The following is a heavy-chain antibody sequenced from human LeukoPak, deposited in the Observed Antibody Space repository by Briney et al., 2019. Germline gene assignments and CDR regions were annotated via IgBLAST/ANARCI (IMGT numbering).Heavy chain of an antibody. D-gene: IGHD3-22*01. Sequence: PSESMSLPCTVSGGSFTTYYGNWYRQPPGQGLDRIGYIYYRGSTNYHPSLKSRATISVDTSKNQFSLNLSSVTAADTAVYYCARPAFSGYRWYFGLWGRGTLVTVSS. CDR2: IYYRGST. V-gene: IGHV4-59*08. J-gene: IGHJ2*01. CDR1: GGSFTTYY. CDR3: ARPAFSGYRWYFGL.